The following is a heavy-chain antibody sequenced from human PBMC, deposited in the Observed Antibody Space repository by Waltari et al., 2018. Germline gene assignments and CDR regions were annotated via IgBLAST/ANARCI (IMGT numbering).Heavy chain of an antibody. V-gene: IGHV1-2*02. Sequence: QVQLVQSGAEVKKPGASVKVSCKASGYTFTGYYINWERQAPGQGLEWMGWISPNSGDTNYAQKFQGRVTMTRDTSTTTAYMELSRLTSDDTAVFYCARGDFRLSYYYMDVWGKGTMVTVSS. D-gene: IGHD3-3*01. CDR2: ISPNSGDT. CDR1: GYTFTGYY. J-gene: IGHJ6*03. CDR3: ARGDFRLSYYYMDV.